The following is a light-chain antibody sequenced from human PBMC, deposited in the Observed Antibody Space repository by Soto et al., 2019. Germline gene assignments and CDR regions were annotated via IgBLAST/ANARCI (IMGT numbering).Light chain of an antibody. CDR3: QQSYSRT. J-gene: IGKJ1*01. Sequence: EIVMTQSPATLSVSPGERATLSCRASQSVSSNLAWYQHRPGQAPRLLINGASTRATGIPGRFSGSGSGTDFTLTISSLQPEDFATYYCQQSYSRTFGQGTKVDI. CDR2: GAS. V-gene: IGKV3-15*01. CDR1: QSVSSN.